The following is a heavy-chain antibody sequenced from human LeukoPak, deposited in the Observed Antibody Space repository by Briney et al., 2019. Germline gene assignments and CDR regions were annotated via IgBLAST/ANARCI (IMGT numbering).Heavy chain of an antibody. D-gene: IGHD3-10*01. CDR2: INHSGST. CDR1: GGSFSGYY. J-gene: IGHJ4*02. Sequence: PSETLSLTCAVYGGSFSGYYWSWIRQPPGRGLEWIGEINHSGSTNYNPSLKSRVTISVDTSKNQFSLKLSSVTAADTAVYYCARGGGSGSYYKGIYDYWGQGTLVTVSS. V-gene: IGHV4-34*01. CDR3: ARGGGSGSYYKGIYDY.